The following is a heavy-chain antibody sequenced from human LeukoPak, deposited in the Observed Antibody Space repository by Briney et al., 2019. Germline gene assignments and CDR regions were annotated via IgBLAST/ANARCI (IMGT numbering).Heavy chain of an antibody. D-gene: IGHD3-10*01. V-gene: IGHV3-9*03. J-gene: IGHJ4*02. Sequence: PGRSLRLSCAASGFTFDDYAMHWVRQAPGKGLEWVSGISWNSGSIGYADSVKGRFTISRDNAKNSLYLQMNSLRAEDMALYYCAKDRASLLWFGMAFDYWGQGTLVTVSS. CDR3: AKDRASLLWFGMAFDY. CDR2: ISWNSGSI. CDR1: GFTFDDYA.